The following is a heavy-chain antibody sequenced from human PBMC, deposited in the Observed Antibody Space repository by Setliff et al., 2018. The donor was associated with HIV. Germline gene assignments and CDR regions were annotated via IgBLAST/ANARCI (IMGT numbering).Heavy chain of an antibody. CDR2: IDPSDSYT. Sequence: PGESPKISCVGSGYSFTGSEISWVRQMPGKGLEWMEKIDPSDSYTKYNPSFEGHVTISADGSINTAHLHLNSLKASDTSKYYCARHSDDRDPCYFDLWGRGTLVTVSS. J-gene: IGHJ2*01. D-gene: IGHD1-1*01. CDR1: GYSFTGSE. CDR3: ARHSDDRDPCYFDL. V-gene: IGHV5-10-1*01.